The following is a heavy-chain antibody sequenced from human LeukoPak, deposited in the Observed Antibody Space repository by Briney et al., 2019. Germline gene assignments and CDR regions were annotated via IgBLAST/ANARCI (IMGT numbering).Heavy chain of an antibody. D-gene: IGHD5-12*01. V-gene: IGHV1-18*01. CDR2: ISAYNGNT. Sequence: ASVKVSCKASGYTFTSYGISWVRQAPGQGLEWMGWISAYNGNTNYAQKLQGRVTMTTDTSTSTAYMELRSLRSDDTAVYYCARDLREYSGYDEPIDYWGQGTLVTVSS. CDR1: GYTFTSYG. CDR3: ARDLREYSGYDEPIDY. J-gene: IGHJ4*02.